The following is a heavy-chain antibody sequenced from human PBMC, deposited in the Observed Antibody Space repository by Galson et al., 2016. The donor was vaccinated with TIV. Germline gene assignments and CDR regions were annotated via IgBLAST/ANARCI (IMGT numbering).Heavy chain of an antibody. Sequence: CAASGFTFGSYGMHWVRQAPGKGLEWVAFIWYDGSDKNYGDSVKGRFTISRDNSKNTLYLQMNSLRAEDTAVYYCARVFADYYVDYWGQGTLVTVSS. CDR2: IWYDGSDK. J-gene: IGHJ4*02. CDR1: GFTFGSYG. D-gene: IGHD3-10*02. V-gene: IGHV3-33*08. CDR3: ARVFADYYVDY.